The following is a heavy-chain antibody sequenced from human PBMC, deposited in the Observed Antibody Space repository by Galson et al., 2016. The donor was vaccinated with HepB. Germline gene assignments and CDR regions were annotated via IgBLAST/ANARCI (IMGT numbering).Heavy chain of an antibody. Sequence: TVSLTCTVSGGSTISGDYYWSWIRQHPGKGLESIGYIYSSGVTYYNPSLKSRVIISLDTSKNQFSLKLSSVTAADTAVYYCARGTHSSRWYFMDYWGQGILVTVSS. D-gene: IGHD3-22*01. CDR2: IYSSGVT. CDR3: ARGTHSSRWYFMDY. V-gene: IGHV4-31*03. CDR1: GGSTISGDYY. J-gene: IGHJ4*02.